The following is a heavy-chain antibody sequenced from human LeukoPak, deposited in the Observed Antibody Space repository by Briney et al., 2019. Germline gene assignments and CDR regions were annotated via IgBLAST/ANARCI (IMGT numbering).Heavy chain of an antibody. CDR2: INPNSGGT. CDR3: ARAGGYSSGYYFDPAIPLY. CDR1: GYTFTGYY. V-gene: IGHV1-2*02. J-gene: IGHJ4*02. D-gene: IGHD3-22*01. Sequence: ASVKVSCKASGYTFTGYYMHWVRQAPGQGLEWMGWINPNSGGTNYAQKFQGRVTMTRDTSISTAYMELSRLRSDDTAVYYCARAGGYSSGYYFDPAIPLYWGRGTLVTVSS.